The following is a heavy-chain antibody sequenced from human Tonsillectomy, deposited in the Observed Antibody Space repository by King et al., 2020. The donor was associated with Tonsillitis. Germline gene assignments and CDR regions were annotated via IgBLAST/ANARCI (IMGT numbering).Heavy chain of an antibody. CDR3: AGQLRFLELTYFGMDV. J-gene: IGHJ6*02. V-gene: IGHV4-39*01. Sequence: LQLQESGPGLVKPSETLSLTCIVSNGSISSSRYYWGWIRQPPGKGLEWIGSIYYSGSTYSNPSLQSRVAISVDTSKNQLSLKLNSVTAADTAVYFCAGQLRFLELTYFGMDVWGQGTTVTVSS. D-gene: IGHD3-3*01. CDR2: IYYSGST. CDR1: NGSISSSRYY.